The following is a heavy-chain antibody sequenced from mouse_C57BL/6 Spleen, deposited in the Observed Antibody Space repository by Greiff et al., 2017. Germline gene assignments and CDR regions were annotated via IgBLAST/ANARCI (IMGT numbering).Heavy chain of an antibody. CDR1: GYTFTSYW. J-gene: IGHJ4*01. CDR3: ATGVDAMDY. CDR2: IDPSDSYT. V-gene: IGHV1-50*01. Sequence: QVQLQQPGAELVKPGASVKLSCKASGYTFTSYWMQWVKQRPGQGLEWIGEIDPSDSYTNYNQKFKGKATLTVDTDSSTAYMQLSSLTSEDSAVYYCATGVDAMDYWGQGTSVTVSS. D-gene: IGHD1-1*01.